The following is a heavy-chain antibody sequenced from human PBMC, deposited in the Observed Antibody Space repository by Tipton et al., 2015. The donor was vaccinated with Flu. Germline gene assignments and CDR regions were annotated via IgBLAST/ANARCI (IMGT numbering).Heavy chain of an antibody. J-gene: IGHJ5*02. CDR1: GYTFTSYG. V-gene: IGHV1-18*01. Sequence: QLVQSGAEVKKPGASVKVSCKASGYTFTSYGISWVRQAPGQGLEWMGWISAYNGNTNYAQKLQGRVTMTTDTSTSTAYMELRSLGSDDTAVYYCARDGVEFWEMGSQGSWFDPWGQGTRVTVSS. D-gene: IGHD5-24*01. CDR3: ARDGVEFWEMGSQGSWFDP. CDR2: ISAYNGNT.